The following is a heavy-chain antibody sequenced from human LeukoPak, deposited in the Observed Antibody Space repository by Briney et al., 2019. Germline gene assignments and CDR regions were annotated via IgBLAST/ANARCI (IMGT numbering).Heavy chain of an antibody. CDR1: GYTFTSYA. J-gene: IGHJ4*02. D-gene: IGHD2-15*01. Sequence: GASVKVSCKASGYTFTSYAIHWVRQAPGQRLEWMGWISAGNGNTKYSQNFQGRVTFISNTSATTAFMELSSLRSEDTAVYYCARDQSGDIRVDFDYWGQGTLVTVSS. CDR3: ARDQSGDIRVDFDY. V-gene: IGHV1-3*01. CDR2: ISAGNGNT.